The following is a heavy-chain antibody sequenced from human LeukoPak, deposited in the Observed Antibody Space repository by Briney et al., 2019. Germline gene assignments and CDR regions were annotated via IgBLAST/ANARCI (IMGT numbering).Heavy chain of an antibody. J-gene: IGHJ4*02. V-gene: IGHV4-59*01. Sequence: SECLSLTCTVSGGSISTYYWSWIRQPPGKGLEWIGYIYNSGSTNYNPSLKSRVTISVDTSKNQFSLKLSSVTAADTAVYYCARENSNSWYLDYWGQGTLVTVFS. CDR1: GGSISTYY. CDR2: IYNSGST. CDR3: ARENSNSWYLDY. D-gene: IGHD6-13*01.